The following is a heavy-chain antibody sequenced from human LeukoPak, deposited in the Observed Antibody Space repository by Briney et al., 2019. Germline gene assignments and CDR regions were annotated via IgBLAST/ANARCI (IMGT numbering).Heavy chain of an antibody. CDR1: GDSVSSNSAA. D-gene: IGHD2-2*01. J-gene: IGHJ6*02. CDR2: TYYRSKWYN. Sequence: PSQTLSLTGAISGDSVSSNSAAWNWIRQSPSRGLEWLGRTYYRSKWYNDYAVSVKSRITINPDTSKNQFSLQLNSVTPEDTAVYYCAVDIVVVPAAHYYGMDVWGQGTTVTVSS. CDR3: AVDIVVVPAAHYYGMDV. V-gene: IGHV6-1*01.